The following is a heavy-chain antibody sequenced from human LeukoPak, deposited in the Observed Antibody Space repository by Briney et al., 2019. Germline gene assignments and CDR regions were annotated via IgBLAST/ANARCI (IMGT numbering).Heavy chain of an antibody. Sequence: SETLSLTCTVSGGSISSYYWSWIRQPPGKGLEWIGYIHYTGSTNYKSSLKSRVTISVDKSKNQFSLKLRSVTAADTAVYYCARSSESYDSSGYYSYYFDNWGQGTLVTVSS. V-gene: IGHV4-59*01. CDR3: ARSSESYDSSGYYSYYFDN. J-gene: IGHJ4*02. CDR1: GGSISSYY. D-gene: IGHD3-22*01. CDR2: IHYTGST.